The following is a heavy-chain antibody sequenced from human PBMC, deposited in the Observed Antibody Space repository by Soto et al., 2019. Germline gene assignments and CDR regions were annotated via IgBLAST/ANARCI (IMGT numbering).Heavy chain of an antibody. CDR2: IYPGDSDT. V-gene: IGHV5-51*01. D-gene: IGHD4-17*01. J-gene: IGHJ1*01. CDR3: ARRSAVTTDGSGNFEYFQH. Sequence: GESLKISCKGSGYSFTSYWIGWVRQMPGKGLEWMGIIYPGDSDTRYSPSFQGQVTISADKSIGTAYLQWSSRKASDTAMYYCARRSAVTTDGSGNFEYFQHWGQGTLVTVSS. CDR1: GYSFTSYW.